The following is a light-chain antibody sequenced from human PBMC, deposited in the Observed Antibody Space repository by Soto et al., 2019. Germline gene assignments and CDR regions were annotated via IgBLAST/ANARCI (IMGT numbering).Light chain of an antibody. J-gene: IGLJ1*01. V-gene: IGLV2-14*01. CDR1: SSDVGAYNY. CDR2: EVT. CDR3: SSYTTSNTCV. Sequence: QSALTQPASMSGPPGQSITISCTGTSSDVGAYNYVSWYQQHPGEAPKLIIYEVTNRPSGISNRFSGSKSGNTASLTISGLQVEDEADFYCSSYTTSNTCVFGTGTKVTVL.